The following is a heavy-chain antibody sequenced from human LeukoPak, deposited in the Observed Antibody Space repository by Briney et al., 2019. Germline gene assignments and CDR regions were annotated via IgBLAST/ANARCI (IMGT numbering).Heavy chain of an antibody. CDR2: INAGNGNT. V-gene: IGHV1-3*01. CDR3: ARDKWAVAGRVFDY. D-gene: IGHD6-19*01. J-gene: IGHJ4*02. CDR1: GYTFTSYA. Sequence: ASVKVSCKASGYTFTSYAMHWVRQAPGQRLEWMGWINAGNGNTKYSQKFQGRVTITRDTSASTAYMELSSLRPEDTAVYYCARDKWAVAGRVFDYWGQGTLVTVSS.